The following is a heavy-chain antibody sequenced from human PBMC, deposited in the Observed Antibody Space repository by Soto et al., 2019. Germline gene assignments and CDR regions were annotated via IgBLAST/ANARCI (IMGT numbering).Heavy chain of an antibody. CDR2: ISGSGGST. CDR3: AKGGYSSSWYAGDGNFDY. V-gene: IGHV3-23*01. J-gene: IGHJ4*02. Sequence: EVQLLESGGGLVQPGGSLRLSCAASGFTFSSYAMSWVRQAPGKGLEWVSAISGSGGSTYYADSVKGRFTISRDNSKNTLYLQMNSPRAEDTAVYYCAKGGYSSSWYAGDGNFDYWGQGTLVTVSS. D-gene: IGHD6-13*01. CDR1: GFTFSSYA.